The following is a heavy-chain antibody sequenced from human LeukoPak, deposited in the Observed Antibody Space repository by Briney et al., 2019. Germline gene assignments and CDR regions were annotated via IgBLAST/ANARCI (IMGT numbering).Heavy chain of an antibody. CDR1: GGSISSYY. J-gene: IGHJ4*02. V-gene: IGHV4-59*12. CDR3: ARDQFWGADFDS. Sequence: QVQLQESGPGLVKPSETLSLTCTVSGGSISSYYWSWIRQPPGKGLEWIGYIYYSGSTNYNPSLKSRVTISVDTSKNQFSLKLSSVTAADTAVYYCARDQFWGADFDSWGQGTLVTVSS. D-gene: IGHD3-16*01. CDR2: IYYSGST.